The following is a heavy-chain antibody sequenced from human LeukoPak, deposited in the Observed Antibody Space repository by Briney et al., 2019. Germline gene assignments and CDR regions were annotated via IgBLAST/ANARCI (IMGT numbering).Heavy chain of an antibody. D-gene: IGHD6-19*01. CDR2: ISSSSSYI. J-gene: IGHJ4*02. CDR1: GFTFSSYS. Sequence: PGGSLRLSCAASGFTFSSYSMNWVRQAPGKGLEWVSSISSSSSYIYYADSVKGRFTISRDNAKNSLYLQMNSLRAEDTAVYYCARDPRLVPDYFDYWGQGTLVTVSS. V-gene: IGHV3-21*01. CDR3: ARDPRLVPDYFDY.